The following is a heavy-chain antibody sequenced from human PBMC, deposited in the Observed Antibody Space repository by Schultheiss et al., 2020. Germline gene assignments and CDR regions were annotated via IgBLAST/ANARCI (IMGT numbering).Heavy chain of an antibody. CDR3: AKAHYGSGSWGGMDV. V-gene: IGHV3-23*01. CDR2: ISGSGGST. Sequence: GESLKISCAASGFTFSSYAMSWVRQAPGKGLEWVSAISGSGGSTYYADSVKGRFTISRDNSKNTLYLQMNSLRAEDTAVYYCAKAHYGSGSWGGMDVWGQGTTVTVSS. CDR1: GFTFSSYA. J-gene: IGHJ6*02. D-gene: IGHD3-10*01.